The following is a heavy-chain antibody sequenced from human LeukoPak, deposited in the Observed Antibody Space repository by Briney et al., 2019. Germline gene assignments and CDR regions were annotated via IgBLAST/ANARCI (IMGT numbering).Heavy chain of an antibody. CDR1: GFSFSTYG. CDR2: IRYDGSQN. CDR3: VKAVVGRVSNFDF. D-gene: IGHD1-26*01. V-gene: IGHV3-30*02. Sequence: GGSLRLSCAASGFSFSTYGMHWVRQAPGKGLEWVAFIRYDGSQNHLTDSVKGRFTASRDDSRSTLYLQMNSLTVEDTAVYYCVKAVVGRVSNFDFWGQGTLVIVSS. J-gene: IGHJ4*02.